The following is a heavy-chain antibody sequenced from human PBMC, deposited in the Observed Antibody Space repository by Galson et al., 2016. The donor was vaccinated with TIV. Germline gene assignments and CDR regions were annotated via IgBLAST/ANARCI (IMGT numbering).Heavy chain of an antibody. CDR1: GYRFSNYW. CDR3: ARERDSGYAYYFDF. Sequence: QSGAEVKEPGESPKISCKGSGYRFSNYWIAWVRQMPGKGLEWMGVIYPVDSDTRYSPSFKGQVTISAAKSISTAYLQWNSLKASDSAIYYCARERDSGYAYYFDFWGQGTLVTVSS. V-gene: IGHV5-51*03. D-gene: IGHD6-25*01. J-gene: IGHJ4*02. CDR2: IYPVDSDT.